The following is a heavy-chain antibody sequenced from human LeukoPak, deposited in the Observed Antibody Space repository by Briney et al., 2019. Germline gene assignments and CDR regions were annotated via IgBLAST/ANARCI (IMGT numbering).Heavy chain of an antibody. V-gene: IGHV3-23*01. CDR3: ARLLWELLGRGGSYYFDY. D-gene: IGHD1-26*01. J-gene: IGHJ4*02. CDR2: ISGSGGST. CDR1: GFTFSSYA. Sequence: PGGSLRLSCAASGFTFSSYAMSWVRQAPGKGLEWVSAISGSGGSTYYADSVKGRFTISRDNSKNTLYLQMNSLRAEDTAVYYCARLLWELLGRGGSYYFDYWGQGTLVTVSS.